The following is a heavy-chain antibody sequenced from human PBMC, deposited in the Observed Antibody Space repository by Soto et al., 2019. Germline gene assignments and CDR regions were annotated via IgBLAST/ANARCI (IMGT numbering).Heavy chain of an antibody. CDR3: ARKRPRYSGSFSNYYFDY. Sequence: GASVKVSCKAPADTFTSYYIHWVRQAPGHGLEWMGIINPNGGSTRFAQTFQGRITMTTDTSTSTVYMELRSLRSEDTAVYYCARKRPRYSGSFSNYYFDYWGQGTLVTVSS. D-gene: IGHD1-26*01. CDR1: ADTFTSYY. J-gene: IGHJ4*02. V-gene: IGHV1-46*01. CDR2: INPNGGST.